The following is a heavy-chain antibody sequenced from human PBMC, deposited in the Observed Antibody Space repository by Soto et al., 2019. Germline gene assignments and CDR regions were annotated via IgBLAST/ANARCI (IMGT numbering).Heavy chain of an antibody. CDR3: ARESAGSGKNTWFAP. D-gene: IGHD3-10*01. CDR2: IYYSGST. CDR1: EGYSISFY. V-gene: IGHV4-59*12. J-gene: IGHJ5*02. Sequence: PSLMKSLTWTVVEGYSISFYCRRIRKNQGKGLEWIGYIYYSGSTNYNPSLKSRVTISVDTSKNQFSLKLSSVTAADTAVYYFARESAGSGKNTWFAPLGQGTLVTVSS.